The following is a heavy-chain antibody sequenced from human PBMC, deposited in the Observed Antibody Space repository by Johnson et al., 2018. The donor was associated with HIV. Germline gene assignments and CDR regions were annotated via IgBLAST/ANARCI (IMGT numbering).Heavy chain of an antibody. CDR2: ISYDGGLK. Sequence: QVQLVESGGGVVQPGRSLRLSCAASGFSFSSYAMHWVRQAPGKGLEWVTVISYDGGLKYYADSVKGRFTISRDNSKNTLYLQMNSLRAEDTALYYCAKARGGNYDAFDIWGQATMVTVSS. D-gene: IGHD4-23*01. CDR3: AKARGGNYDAFDI. V-gene: IGHV3-30*04. J-gene: IGHJ3*02. CDR1: GFSFSSYA.